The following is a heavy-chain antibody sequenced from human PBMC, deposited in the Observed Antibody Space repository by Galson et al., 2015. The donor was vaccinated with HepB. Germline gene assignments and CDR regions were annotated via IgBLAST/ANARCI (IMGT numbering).Heavy chain of an antibody. J-gene: IGHJ4*02. D-gene: IGHD3-10*01. CDR2: IGGDGGLK. CDR3: AKDHGRERDDSGTYFSYFDY. V-gene: IGHV3-23*01. CDR1: GFTFSSYG. Sequence: SLRLSCAASGFTFSSYGMSWVRQAPGKVLEWVSGIGGDGGLKYYTESVKGRFTISRDNSKDTVYLQMNSLRAEDSAVYYCAKDHGRERDDSGTYFSYFDYWGQGTPVTVSS.